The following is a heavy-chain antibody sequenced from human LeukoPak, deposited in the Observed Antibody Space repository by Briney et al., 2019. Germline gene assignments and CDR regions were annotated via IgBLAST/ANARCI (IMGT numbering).Heavy chain of an antibody. CDR1: GFTFSSYG. CDR2: ISYDGSNK. V-gene: IGHV3-30*18. D-gene: IGHD5-12*01. J-gene: IGHJ5*02. Sequence: GGSLRLSCAASGFTFSSYGMHWVRQAPGKGLEWVAVISYDGSNKYYADSVKGRFTISRDNSKHTLYLQMNSLRAEDTAVYYCAKAPIVATIIGWFDPWGQGTLVTVSS. CDR3: AKAPIVATIIGWFDP.